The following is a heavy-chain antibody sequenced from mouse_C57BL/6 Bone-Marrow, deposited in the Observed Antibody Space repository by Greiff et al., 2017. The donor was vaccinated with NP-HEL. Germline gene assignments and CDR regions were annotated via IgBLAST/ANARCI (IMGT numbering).Heavy chain of an antibody. CDR3: ARGRLRPWYFDV. CDR2: IYPRSGNT. J-gene: IGHJ1*03. D-gene: IGHD2-4*01. CDR1: GYTFPSYG. Sequence: VQLQQSGAELARPGASVKLSCKASGYTFPSYGISWVKQRTGQGLEWIGEIYPRSGNTYYNEKFKGKATLTADKSSSTAYMELRSLTSEDSAVYFCARGRLRPWYFDVWGTGTTVTVSS. V-gene: IGHV1-81*01.